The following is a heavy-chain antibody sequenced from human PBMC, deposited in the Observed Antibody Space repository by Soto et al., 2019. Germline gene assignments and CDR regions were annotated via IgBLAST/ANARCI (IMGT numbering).Heavy chain of an antibody. Sequence: PSETLSLTCTCSGVSISSYYWSWIRQPPGKGLEWFGNIYYSGSTNYNPSFMMRLTIAVNTSKNQFSLKLSFVPAADTAVYYCAGGFSGIKDWWMDAWGQGTTVTASS. CDR2: IYYSGST. CDR1: GVSISSYY. V-gene: IGHV4-59*01. D-gene: IGHD2-8*02. CDR3: AGGFSGIKDWWMDA. J-gene: IGHJ6*02.